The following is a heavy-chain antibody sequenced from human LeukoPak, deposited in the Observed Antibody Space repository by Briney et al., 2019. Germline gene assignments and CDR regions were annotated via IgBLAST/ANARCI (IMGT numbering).Heavy chain of an antibody. J-gene: IGHJ4*02. D-gene: IGHD3-3*01. CDR2: IYFSGST. CDR3: ARSYDTNFDY. Sequence: SEALSLTCTVSGGSIRSYYWSWIRQPPGKGLEWIGYIYFSGSTSYNPSLKSRVTISVDRSKNQFSLKLSSVAAADTAVYYCARSYDTNFDYWGQGTLVTVSS. CDR1: GGSIRSYY. V-gene: IGHV4-59*01.